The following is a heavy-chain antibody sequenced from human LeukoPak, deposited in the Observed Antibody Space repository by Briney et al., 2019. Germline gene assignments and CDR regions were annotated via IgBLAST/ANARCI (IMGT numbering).Heavy chain of an antibody. CDR1: GFTFRNYC. CDR2: ISSNGNTI. J-gene: IGHJ4*02. V-gene: IGHV3-11*01. D-gene: IGHD5-24*01. Sequence: GGSLRLSCAASGFTFRNYCMIWIRQATGKGLEWLSYISSNGNTIYYADSVRGRFTVSRDNVKNSLFVEMNSLRAEDTAVYYCARDGYNYFDFWGQGTLVTVSS. CDR3: ARDGYNYFDF.